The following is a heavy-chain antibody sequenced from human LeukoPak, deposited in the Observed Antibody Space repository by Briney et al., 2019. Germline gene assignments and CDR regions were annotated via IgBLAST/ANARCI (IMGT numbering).Heavy chain of an antibody. CDR1: GGTFSSYA. Sequence: ASVKVSCKASGGTFSSYAISWVRQAPGQGLEWMGWMNPNSGNTGYAQKFQGRVTMTRNTSISTAYMELSSLRSEDTAVYYCARGLRLVRGVIYYWGQGTLVTVSS. J-gene: IGHJ4*02. D-gene: IGHD3-10*01. CDR3: ARGLRLVRGVIYY. CDR2: MNPNSGNT. V-gene: IGHV1-8*02.